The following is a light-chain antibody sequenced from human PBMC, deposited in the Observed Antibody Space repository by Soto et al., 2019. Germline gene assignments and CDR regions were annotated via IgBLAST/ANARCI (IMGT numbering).Light chain of an antibody. V-gene: IGKV3-20*01. CDR2: GAS. Sequence: EIVLTQSPGTLSLSPGERATLSCRASRSVTSNYLGWYQQKPGQAPRLLIYGASSRATGIPDRFSGSGSGTDFTLTVSRLEPEDFALYYCQQYASSPFTFGQGKKLE. J-gene: IGKJ2*01. CDR3: QQYASSPFT. CDR1: RSVTSNY.